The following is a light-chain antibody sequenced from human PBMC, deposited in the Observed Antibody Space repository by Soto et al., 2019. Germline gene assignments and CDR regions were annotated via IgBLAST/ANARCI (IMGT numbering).Light chain of an antibody. Sequence: DIQMTQSPSTLSASVGDRVTITCRASQSISSWLAWYQQKPGKAPKLLIYDASSLESGVPSRFSGSGSGTEFTRTISSLQPDDFATYYCQQYNSYSATFGGGTKVEIK. CDR1: QSISSW. CDR3: QQYNSYSAT. V-gene: IGKV1-5*01. J-gene: IGKJ4*01. CDR2: DAS.